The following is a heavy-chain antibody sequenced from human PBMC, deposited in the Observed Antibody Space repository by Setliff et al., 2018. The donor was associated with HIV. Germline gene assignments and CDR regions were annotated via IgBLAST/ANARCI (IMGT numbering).Heavy chain of an antibody. CDR3: ARQAWHYDRDGYFIDY. V-gene: IGHV4-39*01. Sequence: SETLSLTCSVSGGSISDNKYYWGWIRQPPGRGLEWVGTIYQNGNTYYSPSLESRVSVSMDMSRNQFSVKLNSATAADTAVYYCARQAWHYDRDGYFIDYWGQGKLVTVTS. CDR1: GGSISDNKYY. D-gene: IGHD3-22*01. J-gene: IGHJ4*02. CDR2: IYQNGNT.